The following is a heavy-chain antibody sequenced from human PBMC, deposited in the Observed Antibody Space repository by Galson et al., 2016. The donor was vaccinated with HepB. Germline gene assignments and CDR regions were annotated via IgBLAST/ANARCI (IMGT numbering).Heavy chain of an antibody. CDR2: ITGSGDST. D-gene: IGHD6-13*01. J-gene: IGHJ6*02. V-gene: IGHV3-23*01. CDR1: GFTFSSYV. Sequence: SLRLSCAASGFTFSSYVMIWVRQAPGKGLEWVSRITGSGDSTSCAESVKGRFTISRDNSKNTLYLQMNDLRVEDTAIYYCAKGSGQLLSSWPYVWGRGTSVIVSS. CDR3: AKGSGQLLSSWPYV.